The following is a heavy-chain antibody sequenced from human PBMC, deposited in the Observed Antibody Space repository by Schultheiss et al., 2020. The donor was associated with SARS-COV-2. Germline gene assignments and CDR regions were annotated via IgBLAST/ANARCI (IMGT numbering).Heavy chain of an antibody. CDR3: ARDPDDYGDLPQGGWFDP. Sequence: ASVKVSCKASGYTFTSYGISWVRQAPGQGLEWMGIINPSGGSTSYAQKFQGRVTMTRDTSTSTVYMELSSLRSEDTAVYYCARDPDDYGDLPQGGWFDPWGQGTLVTGSS. CDR2: INPSGGST. CDR1: GYTFTSYG. V-gene: IGHV1-46*01. J-gene: IGHJ5*02. D-gene: IGHD4-17*01.